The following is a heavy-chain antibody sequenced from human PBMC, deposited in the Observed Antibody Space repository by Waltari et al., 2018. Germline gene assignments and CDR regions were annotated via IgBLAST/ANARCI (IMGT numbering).Heavy chain of an antibody. Sequence: QVQLQQSGPGLVKPSQTLSLTCAISGDSVSSNSAAWNWIRQSPSRGLEWLGRNYYGSKWCNYYAVSGKSRITINPDTSKNQFSLQLNSVTPEDTAVYYCARESPGIAAAGCDYWGQGTLVTVSS. V-gene: IGHV6-1*01. CDR3: ARESPGIAAAGCDY. D-gene: IGHD6-13*01. J-gene: IGHJ4*02. CDR1: GDSVSSNSAA. CDR2: NYYGSKWCN.